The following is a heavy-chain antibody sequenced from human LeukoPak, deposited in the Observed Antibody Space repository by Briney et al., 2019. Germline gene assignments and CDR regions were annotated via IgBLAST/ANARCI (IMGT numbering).Heavy chain of an antibody. V-gene: IGHV3-33*01. J-gene: IGHJ3*02. D-gene: IGHD3-10*01. CDR1: GFPFSSYG. CDR3: ARDRNYYGSGSPSLDAFDI. CDR2: IWYDGSNL. Sequence: AGRSLRLSCAASGFPFSSYGMHWVRRAPGKGLEGVALIWYDGSNLYYADSVKGRFTISKDSSKNTLYLHMNSLRAEDTAVYYCARDRNYYGSGSPSLDAFDIWGQGTMVTVSS.